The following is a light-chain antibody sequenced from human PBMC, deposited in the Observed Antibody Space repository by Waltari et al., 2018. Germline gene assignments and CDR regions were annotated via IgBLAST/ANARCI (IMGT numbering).Light chain of an antibody. J-gene: IGLJ1*01. CDR1: NMSTYS. V-gene: IGLV3-21*04. CDR3: HVWHPHVDPGV. Sequence: SYVVTQPPSVSVAPGATATITCGGDNMSTYSVHWYQQKAGQAPVLVIFYDRDRPSGIPDRFSGSNSGNTATLTISRVEAGDEARYYCHVWHPHVDPGVFGTGTEVTVL. CDR2: YDR.